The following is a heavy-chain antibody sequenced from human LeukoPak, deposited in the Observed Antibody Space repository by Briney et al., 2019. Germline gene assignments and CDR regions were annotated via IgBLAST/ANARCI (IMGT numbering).Heavy chain of an antibody. CDR2: FYPSGST. V-gene: IGHV4-4*07. CDR3: AQYSGWSYYFDY. CDR1: GGSINSYY. J-gene: IGHJ4*02. D-gene: IGHD6-19*01. Sequence: PSETLSLTCTVSGGSINSYYWSWIRQPAGQGLQWIGRFYPSGSTNYNPSLKSRVTISVDTSKNQFSLKLSSVTAADTAVYYCAQYSGWSYYFDYWGQGTLVTVSS.